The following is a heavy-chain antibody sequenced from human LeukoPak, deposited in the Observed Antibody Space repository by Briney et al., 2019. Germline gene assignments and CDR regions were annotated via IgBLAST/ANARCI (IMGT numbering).Heavy chain of an antibody. CDR3: AKGKGLTKHLIEY. CDR1: GFTFSSYG. D-gene: IGHD2/OR15-2a*01. J-gene: IGHJ4*02. CDR2: ISGSGGDT. V-gene: IGHV3-23*01. Sequence: GGSLRLSCAASGFTFSSYGMHWVRQAPGKGLEWVSGISGSGGDTYYADSVKGRFTISRDNSKKTLHLQMNSLRGEDTAVYYCAKGKGLTKHLIEYWGQGTLVTVSS.